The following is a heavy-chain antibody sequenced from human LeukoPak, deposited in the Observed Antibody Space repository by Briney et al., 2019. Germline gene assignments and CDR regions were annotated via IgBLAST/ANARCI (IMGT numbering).Heavy chain of an antibody. V-gene: IGHV4-4*02. CDR2: IYHSGST. CDR3: ARAPGLLPHFDP. D-gene: IGHD2-8*02. Sequence: WVRQPPGKGLEWIGEIYHSGSTNYNPSLKSRVTISVDKSKNQFSLKLSSVTAADTAVYYCARAPGLLPHFDPWGQGTLVTVSS. J-gene: IGHJ5*02.